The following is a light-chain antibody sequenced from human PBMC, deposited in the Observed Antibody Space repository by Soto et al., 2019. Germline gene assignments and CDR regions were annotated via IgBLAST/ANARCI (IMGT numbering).Light chain of an antibody. V-gene: IGLV2-14*03. CDR3: SSYRSSMTQV. CDR1: SSDLGAYNY. Sequence: QSALTQPASVSGSPGQSITISCTGSSSDLGAYNYVSWYQQHPDKAPKLMIFDVSIRPSGVSHRFSGSKSGRTASLTISGLQAEDEADYYCSSYRSSMTQVFGGETKLTVL. CDR2: DVS. J-gene: IGLJ3*02.